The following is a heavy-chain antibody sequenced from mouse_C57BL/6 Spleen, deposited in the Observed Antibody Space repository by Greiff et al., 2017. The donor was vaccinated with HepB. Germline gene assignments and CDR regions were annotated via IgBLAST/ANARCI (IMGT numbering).Heavy chain of an antibody. CDR2: IYPGDGDT. CDR1: GYAFSSYW. CDR3: ARKATVEYFDV. D-gene: IGHD1-1*01. J-gene: IGHJ1*03. V-gene: IGHV1-80*01. Sequence: VHLVESGAELVKPGASVKISCKASGYAFSSYWMNWVKQRPGKGLEWIGQIYPGDGDTNYNGKFKGKATLTADKSSSTAYMQLSSLTSEDSAVYFCARKATVEYFDVWGTGTTVTVSS.